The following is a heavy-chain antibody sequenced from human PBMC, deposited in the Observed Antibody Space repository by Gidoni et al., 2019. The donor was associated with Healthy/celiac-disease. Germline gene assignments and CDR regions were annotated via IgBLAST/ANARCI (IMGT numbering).Heavy chain of an antibody. V-gene: IGHV4-31*03. CDR1: GGSISSGGYY. Sequence: QVQLQESGPGLVKPSQTLSLTCTVSGGSISSGGYYWSWIRQHPGKGLEWIGYIYYSGSTYYNPSLKSRVTISVDTSKNQFSLKLSSVTAADTAVYYCARVGLWFGDDDAPGYYFDYWGQGTLVTVSS. D-gene: IGHD3-10*01. CDR2: IYYSGST. CDR3: ARVGLWFGDDDAPGYYFDY. J-gene: IGHJ4*02.